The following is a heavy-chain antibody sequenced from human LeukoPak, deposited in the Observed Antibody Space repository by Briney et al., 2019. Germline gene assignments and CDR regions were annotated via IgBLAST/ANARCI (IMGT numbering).Heavy chain of an antibody. CDR1: GFTVITND. J-gene: IGHJ4*02. Sequence: GGSLRLSCAASGFTVITNDMTWGRQAPGKGLEWVSVLYSDGNTKYADSVQGRFTISRDNSKNTLYLEMNSLSPDDTAVYYCARGVEPLAANTLAYWGQGTLVTVSS. CDR2: LYSDGNT. V-gene: IGHV3-53*01. D-gene: IGHD1-14*01. CDR3: ARGVEPLAANTLAY.